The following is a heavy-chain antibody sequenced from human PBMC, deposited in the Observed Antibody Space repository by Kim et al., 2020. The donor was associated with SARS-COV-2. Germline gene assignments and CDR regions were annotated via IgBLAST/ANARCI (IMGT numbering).Heavy chain of an antibody. CDR2: ISGDSAGI. CDR3: AKYRWNPPQFDY. CDR1: GFTFSTYA. D-gene: IGHD3-16*02. Sequence: GGSLRLSCAASGFTFSTYAMTWVRQAPGKGLDWVSAISGDSAGIYYADSVKGRFTISRDNSKNTLYLQMNSLRAEDTAVYYCAKYRWNPPQFDYWGPGTLVTVSS. J-gene: IGHJ4*02. V-gene: IGHV3-23*01.